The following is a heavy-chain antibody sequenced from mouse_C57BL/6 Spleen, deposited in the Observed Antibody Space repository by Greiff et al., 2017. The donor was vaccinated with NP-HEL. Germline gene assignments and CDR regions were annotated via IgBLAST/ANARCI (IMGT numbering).Heavy chain of an antibody. V-gene: IGHV1-39*01. J-gene: IGHJ4*01. CDR2: INPNYGTT. Sequence: EVKLMESGPELVKPGASVKISCKASGYSFTDYNMNWVKQSNGKSLEWIGVINPNYGTTSYNQKFKGKATLTVDQSSSTAYMQLNSLTSEDSAVYYCARPYYYGSSYAMDYWGQGTSVTVSS. CDR3: ARPYYYGSSYAMDY. CDR1: GYSFTDYN. D-gene: IGHD1-1*01.